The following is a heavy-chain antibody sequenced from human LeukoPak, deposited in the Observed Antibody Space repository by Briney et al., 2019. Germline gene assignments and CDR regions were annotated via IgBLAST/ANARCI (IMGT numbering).Heavy chain of an antibody. V-gene: IGHV3-33*01. Sequence: GGSLRLSCAASGFTFSSYGMHWVRQAPGKGLEWVAVIWYDGSNKYYADSVKGRFTISRDNSKNTLNLQMNSLRAEGTAVYYCAREPYYDSSGYYGDAFDIWGRGTMVTVSS. D-gene: IGHD3-22*01. CDR1: GFTFSSYG. CDR3: AREPYYDSSGYYGDAFDI. CDR2: IWYDGSNK. J-gene: IGHJ3*02.